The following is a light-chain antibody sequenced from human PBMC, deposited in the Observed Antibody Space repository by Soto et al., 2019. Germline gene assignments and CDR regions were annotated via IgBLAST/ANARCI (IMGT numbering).Light chain of an antibody. Sequence: QSALTQPRSVPGSPGQSVTISCTGTSSDVGAYNYVSWYQKYPGKAPTLLIFDLTKRPSGVPDRFSGSKSGNTDSLTISGLQAEDEADYYCYSYAGSYTVIFGGGTKLTVL. CDR2: DLT. J-gene: IGLJ2*01. V-gene: IGLV2-11*01. CDR1: SSDVGAYNY. CDR3: YSYAGSYTVI.